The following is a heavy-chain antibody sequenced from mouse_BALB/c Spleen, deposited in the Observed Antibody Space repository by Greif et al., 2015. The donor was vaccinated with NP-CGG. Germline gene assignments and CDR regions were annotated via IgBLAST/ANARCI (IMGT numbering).Heavy chain of an antibody. V-gene: IGHV1S137*01. CDR3: ARSLLLRFLDY. CDR2: ISTYYGDA. CDR1: GYTFTDYA. J-gene: IGHJ2*01. D-gene: IGHD1-1*01. Sequence: QVQLKHSGAELVRPGVSVKISCKGSGYTFTDYAMHWVKQSHAKSLEWIGVISTYYGDASYNQKFKGKATMTVDKSSSTAYMELARLTSEDSAIYYCARSLLLRFLDYWGQGTTLTVSS.